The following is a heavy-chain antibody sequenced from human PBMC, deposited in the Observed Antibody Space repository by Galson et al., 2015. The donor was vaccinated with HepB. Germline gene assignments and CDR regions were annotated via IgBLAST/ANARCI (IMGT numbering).Heavy chain of an antibody. D-gene: IGHD2-2*01. V-gene: IGHV3-21*01. CDR1: GFTLSTYN. Sequence: LRLSCAASGFTLSTYNTNWVRPAPGKGLEWVSFIATGNTHMKYAESVKGRFTISRDDAKNSLYLQMSSLRAEDTAIYYCARDLSTSRRAYDIWGQGTLVTVSS. CDR3: ARDLSTSRRAYDI. J-gene: IGHJ3*02. CDR2: IATGNTHM.